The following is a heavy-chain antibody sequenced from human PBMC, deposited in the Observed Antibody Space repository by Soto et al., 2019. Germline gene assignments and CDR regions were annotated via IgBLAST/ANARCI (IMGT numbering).Heavy chain of an antibody. CDR3: ARGNSSSWYAPNFDY. CDR2: ISSSSSYI. V-gene: IGHV3-21*01. Sequence: GGSLRLSCAASGFTFSSYSMNWVRQAPGKGLEWVSSISSSSSYIYYADSVKGRFTISRDNAKNSLYLQMNSLRAEDTAVYYCARGNSSSWYAPNFDYWGQGTLVTVSS. J-gene: IGHJ4*02. CDR1: GFTFSSYS. D-gene: IGHD6-13*01.